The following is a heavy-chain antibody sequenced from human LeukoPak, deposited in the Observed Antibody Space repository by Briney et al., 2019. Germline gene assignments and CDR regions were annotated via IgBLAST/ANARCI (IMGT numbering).Heavy chain of an antibody. CDR1: GFTVSSNY. V-gene: IGHV3-53*01. J-gene: IGHJ4*02. Sequence: GGSLRLSCAASGFTVSSNYMSWVRQAPGKGLEWVSVIYSGGSTYYADSVKGRFTISRDNSKNTLYLQMNSLRAEDTAVYYCARCSTVRSHYVDYWGQGTLVIVSS. D-gene: IGHD1-26*01. CDR3: ARCSTVRSHYVDY. CDR2: IYSGGST.